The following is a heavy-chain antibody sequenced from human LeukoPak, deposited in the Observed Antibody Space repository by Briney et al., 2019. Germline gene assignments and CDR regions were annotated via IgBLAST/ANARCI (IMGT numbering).Heavy chain of an antibody. CDR1: GYTLTELS. CDR3: ATPLTGTTRYRFKDDY. Sequence: GASVKVSCKVSGYTLTELSMHWVRQAPGKGLEWMGGFDPEDGETIYAQKFQGRVTMTEDTSTDTAYMELSSLRSEDTAVYYCATPLTGTTRYRFKDDYWGQGTLVTVSS. V-gene: IGHV1-24*01. CDR2: FDPEDGET. J-gene: IGHJ4*02. D-gene: IGHD1-20*01.